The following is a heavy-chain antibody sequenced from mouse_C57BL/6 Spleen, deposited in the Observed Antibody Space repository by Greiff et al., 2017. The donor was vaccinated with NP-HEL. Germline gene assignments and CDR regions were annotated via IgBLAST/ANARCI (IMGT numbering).Heavy chain of an antibody. J-gene: IGHJ2*01. CDR2: ISDGGSYT. Sequence: EVKLVESGGGLVKPGGSLKLSCAASGFTFSSYAMSWVRQTPEKRLEWVATISDGGSYTYYPDNVKGRFTISRDNAKNNLYLQMSHLKSEDTAMYYCARRGLGRTGYFDYWGQGTTLTVSS. D-gene: IGHD4-1*01. CDR1: GFTFSSYA. V-gene: IGHV5-4*03. CDR3: ARRGLGRTGYFDY.